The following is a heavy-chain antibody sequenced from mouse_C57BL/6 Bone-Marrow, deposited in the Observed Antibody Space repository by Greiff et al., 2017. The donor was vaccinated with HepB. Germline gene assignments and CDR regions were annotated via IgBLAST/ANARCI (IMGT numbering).Heavy chain of an antibody. J-gene: IGHJ4*01. CDR3: ARRGRWLLDY. CDR2: IYPGDGDT. V-gene: IGHV1-82*01. D-gene: IGHD2-3*01. CDR1: GYAFSSSW. Sequence: VQRVESGPELVKPGASVKISCKASGYAFSSSWMNWVKQRPGKGLEWIGRIYPGDGDTNYNGKFKGKATLTADKSSSTAYMQLSSLTSEDSAVYFCARRGRWLLDYWGQGTSVTVSS.